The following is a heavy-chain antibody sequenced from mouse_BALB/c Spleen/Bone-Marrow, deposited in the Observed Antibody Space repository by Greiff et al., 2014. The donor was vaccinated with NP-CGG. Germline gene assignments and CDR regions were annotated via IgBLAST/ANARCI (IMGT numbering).Heavy chain of an antibody. CDR2: IYPGDGST. CDR1: GYTFTSYD. CDR3: ARSDDGFPYSFDP. Sequence: SGPELVKPGALVKISCKASGYTFTSYDINWVKQRPGQGLEWIGWIYPGDGSTKYNEKFKGRATLTADRSSSTAYMQLSSLTSENSAVYFCARSDDGFPYSFDPWGQGTTLTVSS. D-gene: IGHD2-3*01. J-gene: IGHJ2*01. V-gene: IGHV1S33*01.